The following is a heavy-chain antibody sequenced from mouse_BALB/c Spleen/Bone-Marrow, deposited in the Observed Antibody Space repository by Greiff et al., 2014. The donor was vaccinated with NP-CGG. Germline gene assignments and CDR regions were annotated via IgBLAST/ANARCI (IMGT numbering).Heavy chain of an antibody. Sequence: DVMLVESGGGLVKPGGSLKLSCAASGFTFSTYAMSWVRQSPEKRLEWVAEISSDGSYTYYPDTVTGRFTISRDNAKNTLYMEMSSLRSEDTAMYFCARAENSLMYYGSRYWYFDVWGAGTTVTVSS. CDR1: GFTFSTYA. D-gene: IGHD1-1*01. J-gene: IGHJ1*01. V-gene: IGHV5-9-4*01. CDR3: ARAENSLMYYGSRYWYFDV. CDR2: ISSDGSYT.